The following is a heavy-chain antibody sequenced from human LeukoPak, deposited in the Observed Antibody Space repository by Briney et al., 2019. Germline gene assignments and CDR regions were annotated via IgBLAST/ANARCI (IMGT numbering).Heavy chain of an antibody. V-gene: IGHV3-21*01. D-gene: IGHD6-19*01. CDR1: GFTFSSYS. J-gene: IGHJ6*03. Sequence: GGSLRLSCAASGFTFSSYSMNWVRRAPGKGLEWVSSISSSSSYIYYADSVKGRFTISRDNSKNTLYLQMNSLRAEDTAEYYWAIDLIAVAGTYYYYYMDVWGKGTTVTISS. CDR3: AIDLIAVAGTYYYYYMDV. CDR2: ISSSSSYI.